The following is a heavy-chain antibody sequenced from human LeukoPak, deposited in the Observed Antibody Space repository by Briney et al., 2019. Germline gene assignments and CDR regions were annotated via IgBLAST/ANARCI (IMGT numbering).Heavy chain of an antibody. CDR2: ISAYNGNT. J-gene: IGHJ4*02. CDR1: GYTFTAYY. D-gene: IGHD2-21*02. Sequence: ASVKVSCKASGYTFTAYYIHWVRQAPGQGLEWMGWISAYNGNTNYAQKLQGRVTMTTDTSTSTAYMELRSLRSDDTAVYYCARTVGGDPPDYWGQGTLVAVSS. CDR3: ARTVGGDPPDY. V-gene: IGHV1-18*04.